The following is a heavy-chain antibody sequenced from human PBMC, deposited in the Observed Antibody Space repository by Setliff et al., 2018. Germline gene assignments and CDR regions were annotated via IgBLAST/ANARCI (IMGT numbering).Heavy chain of an antibody. D-gene: IGHD6-25*01. J-gene: IGHJ5*02. CDR3: VPGRGS. V-gene: IGHV3-53*01. CDR1: GFIVSNNE. CDR2: TYSDGRT. Sequence: GGSLRLSCEVSGFIVSNNEMSWVRQAPGKGLEWVSVTYSDGRTNYADSVKGRFTISRDNSKNTLFLHMNDLRAEDTAVFYCVPGRGSWGQGALVTVSS.